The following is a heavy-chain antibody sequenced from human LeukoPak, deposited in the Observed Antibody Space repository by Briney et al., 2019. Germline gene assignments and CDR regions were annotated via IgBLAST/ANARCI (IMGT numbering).Heavy chain of an antibody. J-gene: IGHJ4*02. D-gene: IGHD6-6*01. CDR3: ARAAEEQLVHFDY. CDR1: GFIFSSHG. Sequence: AGGSLRLSCAASGFIFSSHGMSWVRQAPGKGLEWVANIKQDGSEKYYVDSVKGRFTISRDNAKNSLYLQMNSLRAEDTAVYYCARAAEEQLVHFDYWGQGTLVTVSS. V-gene: IGHV3-7*01. CDR2: IKQDGSEK.